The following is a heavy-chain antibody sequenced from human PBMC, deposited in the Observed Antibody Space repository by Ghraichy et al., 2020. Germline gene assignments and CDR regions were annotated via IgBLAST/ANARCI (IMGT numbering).Heavy chain of an antibody. CDR2: IIPILGIA. J-gene: IGHJ6*02. V-gene: IGHV1-69*04. Sequence: SVKVSCKASGGTFTSYAISWVRQAPGQGLEWMGRIIPILGIANYTEKFQGRVSITADKSTSTTYMELTSLRSEDTALYYCAMGGKPLQWYSLDVWGQGTTVTVFS. CDR1: GGTFTSYA. CDR3: AMGGKPLQWYSLDV. D-gene: IGHD4-23*01.